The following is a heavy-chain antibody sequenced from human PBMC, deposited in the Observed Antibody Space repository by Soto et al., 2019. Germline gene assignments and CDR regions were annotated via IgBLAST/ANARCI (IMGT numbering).Heavy chain of an antibody. J-gene: IGHJ6*02. CDR1: GVAVSGYR. V-gene: IGHV3-21*01. Sequence: GWGLGLCGLASGVAVSGYRMDWVRQAAGKGLEWVSSISSSSSYIYYADSVKGRFTISRDNAKNSLYLQMNSLRAEDTAVYYCARDPAGSSWYYYYGMDVWGQGTTVTVS. D-gene: IGHD6-13*01. CDR2: ISSSSSYI. CDR3: ARDPAGSSWYYYYGMDV.